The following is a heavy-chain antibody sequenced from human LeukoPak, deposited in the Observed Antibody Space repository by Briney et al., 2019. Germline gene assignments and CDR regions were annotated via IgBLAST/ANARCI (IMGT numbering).Heavy chain of an antibody. CDR3: ARGKHNWGDFDY. CDR2: INPNSGGT. Sequence: ASVKVSCKASGYTFSGYYIHWVRQAPGQGLEWMGWINPNSGGTNYAQKFQGRVTMTRDTSINTAYMELSRLRSDDTAVYYCARGKHNWGDFDYWGQGTLVTVSS. V-gene: IGHV1-2*02. J-gene: IGHJ4*02. D-gene: IGHD7-27*01. CDR1: GYTFSGYY.